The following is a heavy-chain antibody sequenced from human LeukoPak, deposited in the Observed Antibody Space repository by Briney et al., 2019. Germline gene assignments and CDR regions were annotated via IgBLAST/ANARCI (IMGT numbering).Heavy chain of an antibody. CDR1: GFTFSNAW. Sequence: GGSLRLSCAASGFTFSNAWMSWVRQAPGKGLEWVSSISSGSTYIYYADSVKGRFTVSRDNAKSSVYLQMNSLRSEDTAVYYCARPTWSYNAFDIWGRGTLVTVSS. CDR3: ARPTWSYNAFDI. D-gene: IGHD2-15*01. V-gene: IGHV3-21*01. J-gene: IGHJ3*02. CDR2: ISSGSTYI.